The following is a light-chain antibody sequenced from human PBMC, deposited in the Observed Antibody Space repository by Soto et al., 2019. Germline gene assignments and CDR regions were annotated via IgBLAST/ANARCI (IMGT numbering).Light chain of an antibody. CDR2: DVS. CDR3: SSYAGSYTVV. Sequence: QSVLTQPRSVSGSPGQSVTISCTGTSSDVGGYNYVSWYQQHPGKAPKLMIYDVSKRPSGVPDRFSGSKSGNTASLTISGLRAEDEADYYCSSYAGSYTVVFGGGTKLTVL. V-gene: IGLV2-11*01. CDR1: SSDVGGYNY. J-gene: IGLJ2*01.